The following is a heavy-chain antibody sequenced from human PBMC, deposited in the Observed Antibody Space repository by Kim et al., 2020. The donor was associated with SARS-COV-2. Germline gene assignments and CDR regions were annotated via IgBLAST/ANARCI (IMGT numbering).Heavy chain of an antibody. Sequence: GGSLRLSCAASGFTFSSYGMHWVRQAPGKGLEWVAVISYDGSNKYYADSVKGLFTISRDNSKNTLYLQMNSLRAEDTAVYYCASRDEDDYWGQGTLVTVSS. V-gene: IGHV3-33*05. CDR1: GFTFSSYG. CDR3: ASRDEDDY. J-gene: IGHJ4*02. CDR2: ISYDGSNK.